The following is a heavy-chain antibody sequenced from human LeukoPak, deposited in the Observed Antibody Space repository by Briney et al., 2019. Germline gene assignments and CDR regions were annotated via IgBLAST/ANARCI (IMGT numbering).Heavy chain of an antibody. J-gene: IGHJ4*02. V-gene: IGHV3-15*01. CDR2: IKSKTDGGTT. Sequence: GGSLRLSCAASGFIFSKAWMSWVRQAPGKGLEWVGRIKSKTDGGTTDSAVPVKGRFTISRDDSKNTLYLQMNSLKIEDTAVYYCTTGPPETVLFDYWGQGTLVTVSS. CDR3: TTGPPETVLFDY. D-gene: IGHD1-14*01. CDR1: GFIFSKAW.